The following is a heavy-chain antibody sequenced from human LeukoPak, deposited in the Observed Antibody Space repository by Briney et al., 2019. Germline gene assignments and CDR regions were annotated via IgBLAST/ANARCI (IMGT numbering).Heavy chain of an antibody. J-gene: IGHJ4*02. Sequence: PGRSLRLSCAASGFTFSNYDIHWVRQAPGKGLEWVAVISSDGSNKNYADSVKGRFTISRDNSKNTLYLQMNSLRAEDTAVYYCARTGDGHSAYFDYWGQGTLVTVSS. CDR2: ISSDGSNK. V-gene: IGHV3-30*03. CDR3: ARTGDGHSAYFDY. D-gene: IGHD5-24*01. CDR1: GFTFSNYD.